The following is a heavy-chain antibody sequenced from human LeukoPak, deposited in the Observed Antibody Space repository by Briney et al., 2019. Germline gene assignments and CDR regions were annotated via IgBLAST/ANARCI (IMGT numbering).Heavy chain of an antibody. D-gene: IGHD2-15*01. CDR3: ARVIGSGGSCYSYYYYGMDV. CDR2: IYYSGST. Sequence: PSETLSLTCIVSGGSINSYYWSWIRQPPGKGLEWIGYIYYSGSTSYNPSLKSRVTISPDTSKNQFSLKLSSVTAADTAVYYCARVIGSGGSCYSYYYYGMDVWGQGTTVTVSS. V-gene: IGHV4-59*01. J-gene: IGHJ6*02. CDR1: GGSINSYY.